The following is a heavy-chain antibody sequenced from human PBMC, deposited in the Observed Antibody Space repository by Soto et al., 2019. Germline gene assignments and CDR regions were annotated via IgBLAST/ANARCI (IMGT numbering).Heavy chain of an antibody. Sequence: QVQLVESGGGVVQPGRSLRLSCAASGFTFSSYGMHWVRQAPGKGLEWVAVISYDGSNKYYADSVKGRFTISRDNSKNTLYLQMNSLRAEDTAVYYCAKEGLVDTAILWGKGTLVTVSS. CDR2: ISYDGSNK. CDR3: AKEGLVDTAIL. V-gene: IGHV3-30*18. CDR1: GFTFSSYG. J-gene: IGHJ4*02. D-gene: IGHD5-18*01.